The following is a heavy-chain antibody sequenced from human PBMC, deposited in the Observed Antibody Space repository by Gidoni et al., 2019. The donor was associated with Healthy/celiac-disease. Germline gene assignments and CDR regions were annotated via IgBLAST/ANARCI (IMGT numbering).Heavy chain of an antibody. CDR1: GFTFSSDG. V-gene: IGHV3-33*01. CDR2: IWYDGSKK. Sequence: QVQLVESGGGVVQPGRSLRLSCAASGFTFSSDGMPWFRQAPGKGVEWGAVIWYDGSKKYYADSVKGRFTISRDNSKNTLYLQMNSLRAEDTAVYYCARDLPYYYDSSGLNDAFDIWGQGTMVTVSS. CDR3: ARDLPYYYDSSGLNDAFDI. D-gene: IGHD3-22*01. J-gene: IGHJ3*02.